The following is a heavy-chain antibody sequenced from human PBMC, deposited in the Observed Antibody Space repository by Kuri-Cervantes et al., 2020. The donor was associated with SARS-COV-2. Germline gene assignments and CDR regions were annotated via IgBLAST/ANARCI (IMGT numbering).Heavy chain of an antibody. CDR2: INHSGST. J-gene: IGHJ4*02. CDR3: VRVDCSAGTCYRRSFDY. D-gene: IGHD2-15*01. V-gene: IGHV4-34*01. CDR1: GGSFSGYS. Sequence: GSLRLSCAVYGGSFSGYSWGWIRQPPGKGLEWIGEINHSGSTNYNPSLKSRVTISVDTSKNQFSLKLTSVTAADTAVYYCVRVDCSAGTCYRRSFDYWGRGTLVTVSS.